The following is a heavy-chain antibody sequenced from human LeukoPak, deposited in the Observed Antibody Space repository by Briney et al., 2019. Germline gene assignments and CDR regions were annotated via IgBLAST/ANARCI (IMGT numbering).Heavy chain of an antibody. Sequence: PSETLSLTCTVSGGSISSYYWSWIRQPPGKGLEWIGYIYYRGSTNYNPSLKSRVTVSVDTSKNQFSLKLSSVTAADTAVYYCARQNERDYDFWSLWSAFDIWGQGTMVTVSS. CDR3: ARQNERDYDFWSLWSAFDI. D-gene: IGHD3-3*01. V-gene: IGHV4-59*08. CDR2: IYYRGST. CDR1: GGSISSYY. J-gene: IGHJ3*02.